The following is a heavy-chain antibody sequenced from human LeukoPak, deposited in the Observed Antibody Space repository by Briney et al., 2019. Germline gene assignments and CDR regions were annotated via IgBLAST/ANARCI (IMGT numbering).Heavy chain of an antibody. V-gene: IGHV4-59*08. D-gene: IGHD6-19*01. Sequence: PSETLSLTCTVSGGSISSYYWSWIRQPPGKGLEWIGYIYYSGSTNYNPSLKSRVTISVDTSKNQFSLKLSSVTAADTAVYYCARLGGKWLVDYWGQGTLVTVSS. CDR3: ARLGGKWLVDY. CDR1: GGSISSYY. J-gene: IGHJ4*02. CDR2: IYYSGST.